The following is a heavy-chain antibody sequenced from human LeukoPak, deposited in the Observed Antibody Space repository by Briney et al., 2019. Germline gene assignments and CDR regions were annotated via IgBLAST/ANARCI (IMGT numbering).Heavy chain of an antibody. Sequence: QTGGSLRLSCAASGFTFDDYTMHWVRQAPGKGLEWVSLISWDGGSTYYADSVKGRFTISRDNSKNSLYLQMNSLRTEDTALYYCVKDHHPLGVVGATYGMDVWGQGTTVTVSS. V-gene: IGHV3-43*01. J-gene: IGHJ6*02. CDR3: VKDHHPLGVVGATYGMDV. CDR1: GFTFDDYT. D-gene: IGHD1-26*01. CDR2: ISWDGGST.